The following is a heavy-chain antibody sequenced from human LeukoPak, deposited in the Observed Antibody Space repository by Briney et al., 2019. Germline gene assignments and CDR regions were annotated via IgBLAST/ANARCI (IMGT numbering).Heavy chain of an antibody. CDR1: GGSFSDYY. Sequence: SETLSLTCAVFGGSFSDYYWSWIRQPPGQGLEWIGEINHSGSTNYNPSLRSRVTMSVDTSKNQFSLKLSSVTAADTAVYYCARDRQLGNWGQGTLVTVSS. V-gene: IGHV4-34*01. D-gene: IGHD6-6*01. CDR2: INHSGST. J-gene: IGHJ4*02. CDR3: ARDRQLGN.